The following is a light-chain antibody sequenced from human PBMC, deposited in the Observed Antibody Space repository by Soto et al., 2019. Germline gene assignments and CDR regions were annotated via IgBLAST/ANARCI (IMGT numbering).Light chain of an antibody. V-gene: IGLV2-23*01. CDR2: EGS. CDR1: SSDVGSYAL. Sequence: QYALTQPASVSGSPGQSITISCTGTSSDVGSYALVSWFQQHPGKAPKVIIYEGSKRPSWVSNRFSGSNSGNTASLTISGLQDEDESDYYCCSYAGSSAVVFGGGTKLTVL. CDR3: CSYAGSSAVV. J-gene: IGLJ2*01.